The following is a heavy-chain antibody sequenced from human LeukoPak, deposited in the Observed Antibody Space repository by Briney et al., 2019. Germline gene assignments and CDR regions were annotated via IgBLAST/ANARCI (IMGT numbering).Heavy chain of an antibody. J-gene: IGHJ3*02. Sequence: GGSLRLSCAASGFTFSSYSMNWVRQAPGKGLVWVSRINSDGSSTSYADSVKGRFTISRDNAKNTLYLQMNSLRAEDTAVYYCARGYGGNSEVAFDIWGQGTMVTVSS. D-gene: IGHD4-23*01. CDR3: ARGYGGNSEVAFDI. CDR2: INSDGSST. CDR1: GFTFSSYS. V-gene: IGHV3-74*01.